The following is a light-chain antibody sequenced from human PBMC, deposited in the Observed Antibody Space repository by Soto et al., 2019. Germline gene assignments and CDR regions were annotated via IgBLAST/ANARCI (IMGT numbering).Light chain of an antibody. CDR1: SSDVGGYNY. CDR3: SSYTTSRTLV. Sequence: QSALTQPASVSGSPGQSITISCTGTSSDVGGYNYVSWYQQHPGKVPKLMIFEVSNRPSGVSNRFSGSKSGNTASLTISGLQAEDEADYYCSSYTTSRTLVFGPGTKDTVL. V-gene: IGLV2-14*01. CDR2: EVS. J-gene: IGLJ1*01.